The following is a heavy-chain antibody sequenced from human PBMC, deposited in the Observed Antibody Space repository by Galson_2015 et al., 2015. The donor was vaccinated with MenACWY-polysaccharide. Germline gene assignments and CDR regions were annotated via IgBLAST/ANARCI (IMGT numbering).Heavy chain of an antibody. Sequence: SLRLSCAASGSRFSHSGMHWVRQAPGKALEWVAVIQYDGSKIVYADSVKGRFTISRDNSKNTLFLEMNSLGAEDTAVYYCAREGSRIVFHAFDTWGQGTMVTVSS. CDR2: IQYDGSKI. V-gene: IGHV3-33*01. CDR1: GSRFSHSG. J-gene: IGHJ3*02. CDR3: AREGSRIVFHAFDT. D-gene: IGHD6-13*01.